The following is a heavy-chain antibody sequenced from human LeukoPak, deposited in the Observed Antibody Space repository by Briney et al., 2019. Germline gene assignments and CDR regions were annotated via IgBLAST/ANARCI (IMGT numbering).Heavy chain of an antibody. CDR3: ARAGNRAAMVPLNYFDY. Sequence: ASVKVSCKASGYTFTGYYMHWVRQAPGQGLEWMGWINPNSGGTNYAQKFQGRVTMTRDTSISTAYMELSRLRSDDTAVYYCARAGNRAAMVPLNYFDYWGQGTLVTVSS. CDR2: INPNSGGT. CDR1: GYTFTGYY. J-gene: IGHJ4*02. V-gene: IGHV1-2*02. D-gene: IGHD5-18*01.